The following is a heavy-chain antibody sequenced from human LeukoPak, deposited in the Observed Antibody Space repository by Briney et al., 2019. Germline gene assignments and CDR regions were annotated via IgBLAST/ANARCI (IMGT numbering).Heavy chain of an antibody. D-gene: IGHD3-10*01. J-gene: IGHJ4*02. CDR3: ARGSMVRGVTPVDY. V-gene: IGHV4-34*01. CDR2: INHSGST. CDR1: GGSFSGYY. Sequence: SETLSLTCAVYGGSFSGYYWSWIRQPPGKGLEWIGEINHSGSTNYNPSLKSRVTISVDTSKNQFSLRLSSATAADTAVYYCARGSMVRGVTPVDYWGQGTLVTVSS.